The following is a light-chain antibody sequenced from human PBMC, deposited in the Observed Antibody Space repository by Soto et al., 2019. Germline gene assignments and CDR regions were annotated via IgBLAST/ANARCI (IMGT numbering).Light chain of an antibody. CDR1: QSISNY. CDR3: QQYDSSPRT. J-gene: IGKJ1*01. V-gene: IGKV3-11*01. CDR2: DAS. Sequence: EIVLTQSPATLSLSPGETATLSCRASQSISNYLAWYQHKPGQAPRLLIFDASNRATGIPARFSGSGSGTDFTLTISRLEPEDFAVYWCQQYDSSPRTFGQGTKVEIK.